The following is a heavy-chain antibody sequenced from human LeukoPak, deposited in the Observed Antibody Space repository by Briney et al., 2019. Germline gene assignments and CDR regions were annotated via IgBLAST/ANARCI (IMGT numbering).Heavy chain of an antibody. CDR2: ISGSGVST. J-gene: IGHJ2*01. CDR1: GFTFVSYA. D-gene: IGHD3-22*01. V-gene: IGHV3-23*01. CDR3: AKQNRFDSSGYHDL. Sequence: GGSLRLSCEASGFTFVSYALTWVRQAPGKGLEWVAGISGSGVSTYHADSVKGRFTISRDNSKNTLYLQMNSLKPEDTAVYYCAKQNRFDSSGYHDLWGRGTLVTVAS.